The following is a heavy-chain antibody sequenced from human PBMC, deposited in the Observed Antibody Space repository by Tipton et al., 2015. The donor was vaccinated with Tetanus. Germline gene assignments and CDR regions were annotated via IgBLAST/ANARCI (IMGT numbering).Heavy chain of an antibody. D-gene: IGHD7-27*01. CDR3: VTNWGSVSYGLDV. J-gene: IGHJ6*02. V-gene: IGHV4-39*01. Sequence: TLSLTCTVSGAFISNSAYYWGWIRQPPGKGLEWIGTIYYSGSTYYNPSLNSRVAISIDTSKNLFSLKVNSLTAADTAVYYCVTNWGSVSYGLDVWGQGTTVTVSS. CDR1: GAFISNSAYY. CDR2: IYYSGST.